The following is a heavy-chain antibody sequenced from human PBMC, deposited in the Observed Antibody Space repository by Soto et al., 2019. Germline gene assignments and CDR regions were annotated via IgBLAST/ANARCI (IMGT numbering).Heavy chain of an antibody. CDR2: IWNDGSTK. CDR3: ARAALPAVYISAMHD. J-gene: IGHJ6*02. V-gene: IGHV3-33*01. CDR1: GFTFSDYA. Sequence: GGSLRLSCAASGFTFSDYAMHWVRQAPGKGREWLAIIWNDGSTKFYAGSVKDRFTISRDNSKKMLYLQVNTLGAEDTAVYYCARAALPAVYISAMHDWRPGTTDNVFS. D-gene: IGHD2-8*01.